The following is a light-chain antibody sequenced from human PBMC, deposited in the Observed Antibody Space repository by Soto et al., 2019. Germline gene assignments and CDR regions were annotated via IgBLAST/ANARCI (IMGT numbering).Light chain of an antibody. Sequence: EIVLTQSPGTLSLSPGDTATLSCRASQSLSSSYLAWYQQRPGQAPRLLIYGASTRATGIPDRLSGSGSGIDFTLTITRLDPEDFAVYYCQQYGGSMTFGQGTRLEIE. CDR1: QSLSSSY. CDR2: GAS. V-gene: IGKV3-20*01. J-gene: IGKJ5*01. CDR3: QQYGGSMT.